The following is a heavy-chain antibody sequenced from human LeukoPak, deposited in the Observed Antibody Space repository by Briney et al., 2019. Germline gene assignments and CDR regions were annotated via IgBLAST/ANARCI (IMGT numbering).Heavy chain of an antibody. CDR3: AKYADFWSGYSDY. Sequence: GGSLRLSCAASGFTFSSYAMHWVRQAPGKGLEWVAVISYDGSNKYYADSVKGRFTISRDNSKNTLYLQMNSLRAEDTAVYYCAKYADFWSGYSDYWGQGTLVTVSS. CDR1: GFTFSSYA. J-gene: IGHJ4*02. CDR2: ISYDGSNK. V-gene: IGHV3-30*04. D-gene: IGHD3-3*01.